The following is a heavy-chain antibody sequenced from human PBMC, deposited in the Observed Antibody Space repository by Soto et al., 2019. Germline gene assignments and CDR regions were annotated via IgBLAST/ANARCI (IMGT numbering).Heavy chain of an antibody. CDR3: ATSRISIAGAGETGSDSDF. V-gene: IGHV1-8*01. CDR2: MNPNSGTT. D-gene: IGHD6-19*01. Sequence: SLKVAFNASGCTYTRCYISWVRQANERGLEGMGWMNPNSGTTGYSQKFQCRVTMTRDTSISTAYMELSSLRSEDTAVYYCATSRISIAGAGETGSDSDFWGQGTSVTVSS. J-gene: IGHJ4*02. CDR1: GCTYTRCY.